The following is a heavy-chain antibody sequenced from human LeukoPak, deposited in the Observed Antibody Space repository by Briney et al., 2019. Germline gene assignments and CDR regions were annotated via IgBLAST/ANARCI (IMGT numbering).Heavy chain of an antibody. J-gene: IGHJ6*03. CDR3: ARDSVELHYYYYYMDV. Sequence: PGGSLRLSCAASGFTFSDNYMSWIRQAPGKGLEWVSYISSSGSTIYYADSVKGRFTISRDNAKNSLYLQMNSLRAEDTAVYYCARDSVELHYYYYYMDVWGKGTTVTVSS. CDR1: GFTFSDNY. D-gene: IGHD1-7*01. V-gene: IGHV3-11*04. CDR2: ISSSGSTI.